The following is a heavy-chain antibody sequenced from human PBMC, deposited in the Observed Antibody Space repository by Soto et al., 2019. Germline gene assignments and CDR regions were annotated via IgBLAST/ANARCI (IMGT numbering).Heavy chain of an antibody. Sequence: EVQLLESGGGLVQPGGSLRLSCAASGFTFTTYAMSWVRQAPGNGLAWVAAITPSGGGTYYAVSVKGRFTISRDNTKDTLYLQKKTLRAEDTGVCYCAKRDAADASPRNFVCWGKGTLVTVS. CDR2: ITPSGGGT. J-gene: IGHJ4*02. V-gene: IGHV3-23*01. D-gene: IGHD6-25*01. CDR3: AKRDAADASPRNFVC. CDR1: GFTFTTYA.